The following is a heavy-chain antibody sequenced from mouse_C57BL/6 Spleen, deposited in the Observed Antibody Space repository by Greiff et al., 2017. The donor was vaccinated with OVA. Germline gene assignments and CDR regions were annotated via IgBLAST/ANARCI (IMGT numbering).Heavy chain of an antibody. D-gene: IGHD2-4*01. Sequence: VQLQQSGPELVKPGASVKISCKASGYAFSSSWMNWVKQRPGKGLEWIGRIYPGDGDPNYNGKFKGKATLTADKSSSTAYMQLSSLTSEDSAVYVCARQIYDDDAYFDYWGQGTTLTVSS. CDR3: ARQIYDDDAYFDY. CDR1: GYAFSSSW. V-gene: IGHV1-82*01. CDR2: IYPGDGDP. J-gene: IGHJ2*01.